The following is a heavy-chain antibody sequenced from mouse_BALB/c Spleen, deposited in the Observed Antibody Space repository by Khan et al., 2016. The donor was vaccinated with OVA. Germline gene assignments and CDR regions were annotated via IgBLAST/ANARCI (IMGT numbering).Heavy chain of an antibody. CDR1: CYIFIDYN. V-gene: IGHV1-77*01. Sequence: QVQLQQSGTELARPGASVKLSCKASCYIFIDYNINWVKQRTGQGLEWIGEISPGSGNTYYNEKFKGKATLTADKSSSKASMQPSSLTSEDSAVYFCARVCGSWFPYWGQGTLVTVSA. CDR2: ISPGSGNT. J-gene: IGHJ3*01. CDR3: ARVCGSWFPY.